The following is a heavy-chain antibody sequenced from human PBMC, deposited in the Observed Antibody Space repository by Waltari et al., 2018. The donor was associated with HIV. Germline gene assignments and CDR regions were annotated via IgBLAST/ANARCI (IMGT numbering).Heavy chain of an antibody. J-gene: IGHJ5*01. CDR1: GASFPSNTAT. CDR2: TYYRSKWYN. CDR3: AREEFGSPTPLFDC. V-gene: IGHV6-1*01. D-gene: IGHD3-16*01. Sequence: QVQLQQSGPGLVRHSQTLSFTCVISGASFPSNTATWNWIRPLSSRGLEWLGRTYYRSKWYNDYVLSLKGRITIDTDTSKNQFFLQLNSVSPEDTAIYYCAREEFGSPTPLFDCWGQGTQVTVSA.